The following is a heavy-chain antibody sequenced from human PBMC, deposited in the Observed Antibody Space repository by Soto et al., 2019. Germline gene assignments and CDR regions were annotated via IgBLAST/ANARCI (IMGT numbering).Heavy chain of an antibody. D-gene: IGHD3-22*01. J-gene: IGHJ3*02. CDR2: IYYSGST. CDR3: ARDTTYYDSSGYYSSDAFDI. Sequence: QVQLQESGPGLVKPSETLSLTCTVSGGSISSYYWSWIRQPPGKGLEWIGYIYYSGSTNYNPSLKSRVTISVDTSKNQFSLKLSSVTAADTAVYYCARDTTYYDSSGYYSSDAFDIWGQGTMVTVSS. V-gene: IGHV4-59*01. CDR1: GGSISSYY.